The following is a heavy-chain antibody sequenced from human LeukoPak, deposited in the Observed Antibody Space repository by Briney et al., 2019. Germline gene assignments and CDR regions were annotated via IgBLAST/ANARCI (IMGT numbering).Heavy chain of an antibody. D-gene: IGHD5-12*01. Sequence: GGSLRLSCAASRFTFSSYGMHWVRQAPGKGLEWVAVISYDGSNKYYADSVKGRFTIHRDNSKNTLYLQISSLRAEDAALYYCAREVAATGRYYEYWGQGTLVTVSS. V-gene: IGHV3-30*03. CDR2: ISYDGSNK. J-gene: IGHJ4*02. CDR1: RFTFSSYG. CDR3: AREVAATGRYYEY.